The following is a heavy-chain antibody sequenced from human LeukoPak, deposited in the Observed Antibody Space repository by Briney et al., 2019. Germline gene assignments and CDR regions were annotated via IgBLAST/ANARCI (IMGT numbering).Heavy chain of an antibody. CDR1: GFTFSSSE. V-gene: IGHV3-48*03. D-gene: IGHD3-10*02. J-gene: IGHJ6*04. CDR3: AELGITMIGGV. Sequence: GGSLRLSCAASGFTFSSSEMKWVRQAPGKGLEWVSYISSNGSTIYYADSVKGRFTISRDNTKNSLYLQMNSLRAEDTAVYYCAELGITMIGGVWGKGTTVTISS. CDR2: ISSNGSTI.